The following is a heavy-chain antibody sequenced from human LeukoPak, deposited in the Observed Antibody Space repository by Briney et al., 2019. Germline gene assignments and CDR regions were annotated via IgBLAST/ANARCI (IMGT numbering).Heavy chain of an antibody. CDR2: INSDGSST. D-gene: IGHD3-3*01. Sequence: PGGSLRLSCAASGFTFSSYWMHWVRHAPGKGLVWVSRINSDGSSTSYADSVKGRFTISRDNSKNTLYLQMNSLRAEDTAVYYCARKRILPSQYYFDYWGQGSLVTVSS. CDR3: ARKRILPSQYYFDY. CDR1: GFTFSSYW. J-gene: IGHJ4*02. V-gene: IGHV3-74*01.